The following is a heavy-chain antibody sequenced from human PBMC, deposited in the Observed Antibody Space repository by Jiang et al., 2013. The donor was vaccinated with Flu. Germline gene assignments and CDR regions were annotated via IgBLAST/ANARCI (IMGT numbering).Heavy chain of an antibody. CDR2: IYHSGST. Sequence: TLSLTCAVSGGSISSSNWWSWVRQPPGRGLEWIGEIYHSGSTNYNPSLKSRVTISVDKSKNQFSLKLSSVTAADTAVYYCARVRGFVVVVAATFAGAFDIWGQGTMVTVSS. CDR1: GGSISSSNW. J-gene: IGHJ3*02. D-gene: IGHD2-15*01. CDR3: ARVRGFVVVVAATFAGAFDI. V-gene: IGHV4-4*02.